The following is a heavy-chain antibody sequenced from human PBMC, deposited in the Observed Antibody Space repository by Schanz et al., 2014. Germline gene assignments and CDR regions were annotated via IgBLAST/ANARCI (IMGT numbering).Heavy chain of an antibody. V-gene: IGHV3-21*01. D-gene: IGHD6-19*01. Sequence: DVQLLESGGGLVQPGGSLRLSCAASGFTFNSYAMTWVRQAPGKGLEWVSSISSSGSYIYYADSVKGRFSITRDNAKNSLYLQMNRLRAEDTALYYSAIIGVMVAVAGTRADYWGQGTLVTVSS. CDR3: AIIGVMVAVAGTRADY. CDR1: GFTFNSYA. J-gene: IGHJ4*02. CDR2: ISSSGSYI.